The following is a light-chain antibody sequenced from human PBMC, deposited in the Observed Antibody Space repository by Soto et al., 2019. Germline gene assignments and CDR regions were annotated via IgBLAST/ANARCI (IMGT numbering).Light chain of an antibody. CDR1: QSVSSN. CDR3: QQYNNWPPWT. J-gene: IGKJ1*01. CDR2: GAS. V-gene: IGKV3-15*01. Sequence: EIVMTQSPGTRSGSPGERAALSCRASQSVSSNLAWYQQKPGQAPRLLIYGASTRATGIPARFSGSGSGTEFTLTISSLQSEDFAVYYCQQYNNWPPWTFGQGTKVDIK.